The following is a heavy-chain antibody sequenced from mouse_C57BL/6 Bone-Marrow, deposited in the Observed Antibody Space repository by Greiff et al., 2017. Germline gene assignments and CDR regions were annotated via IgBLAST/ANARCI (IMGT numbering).Heavy chain of an antibody. D-gene: IGHD1-1*01. CDR2: INPSSGYT. Sequence: QVQLQQSGAELAKPGASVKLSCKASGYTFTSYWMHWVKQRPGQGLEWIGYINPSSGYTKYNQKFKDKATLTADKSSSSSYMQLSSLTYEYSAVXYCSRLYYGRAGDWYFDVWGTGTTVTVSS. CDR3: SRLYYGRAGDWYFDV. CDR1: GYTFTSYW. V-gene: IGHV1-7*01. J-gene: IGHJ1*03.